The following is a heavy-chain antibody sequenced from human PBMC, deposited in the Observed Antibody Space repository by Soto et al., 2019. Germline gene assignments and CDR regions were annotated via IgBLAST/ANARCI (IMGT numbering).Heavy chain of an antibody. D-gene: IGHD1-26*01. CDR2: FRGSGGSA. J-gene: IGHJ4*02. CDR1: GFSFSSYA. Sequence: EVQLLESGGGLVQPGESLRLSCAASGFSFSSYAMNWVRQAPGKGLEWVSTFRGSGGSAVYADSVKGRFTFSRDDSKNTVYLQMHSLRAEDTAVYYCAKGGRMEPAHFDYWGQGTLVTVSS. V-gene: IGHV3-23*01. CDR3: AKGGRMEPAHFDY.